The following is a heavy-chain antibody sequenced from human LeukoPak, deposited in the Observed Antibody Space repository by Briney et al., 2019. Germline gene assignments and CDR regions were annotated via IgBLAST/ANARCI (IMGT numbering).Heavy chain of an antibody. D-gene: IGHD4-17*01. CDR2: ISGNGGST. V-gene: IGHV3-23*01. J-gene: IGHJ4*01. CDR3: AKDPRVTITVTFYFEY. Sequence: GGSLRLSCAASEFTFSSYAMSWVRQAPGKGLEWVSGISGNGGSTYYADSVKGRFTISRDNSKNTLYLQMNSLRAEDTAVYYCAKDPRVTITVTFYFEYWGHGTLVTVSS. CDR1: EFTFSSYA.